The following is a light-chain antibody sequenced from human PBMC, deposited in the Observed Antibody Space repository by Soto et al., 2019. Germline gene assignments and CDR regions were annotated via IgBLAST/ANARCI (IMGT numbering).Light chain of an antibody. V-gene: IGKV1-5*01. CDR1: QSISSW. Sequence: DIQMTQSPSTLSASVGDRVTITCRASQSISSWLAWYQQKPGKAPKVLIYDASSLESGVPSRSSGSGSGTEFTLTISSLQPDDFATYYCQQYNSYSSFTFGQGTKLEIK. CDR2: DAS. J-gene: IGKJ2*01. CDR3: QQYNSYSSFT.